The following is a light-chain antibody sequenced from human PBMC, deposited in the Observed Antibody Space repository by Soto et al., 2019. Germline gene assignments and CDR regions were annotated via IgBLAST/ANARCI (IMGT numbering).Light chain of an antibody. CDR3: HQYGRSPWT. V-gene: IGKV3-20*01. CDR2: GAS. Sequence: EIVLTQSPGTLSLSPGERATLSCRASETVASNYIAWYQHKPGQAPRLLFFGASNRATGIPDRFSGSGSGTDFTLTISRLEPEDFAVYYCHQYGRSPWTLGQGTKVDIK. J-gene: IGKJ1*01. CDR1: ETVASNY.